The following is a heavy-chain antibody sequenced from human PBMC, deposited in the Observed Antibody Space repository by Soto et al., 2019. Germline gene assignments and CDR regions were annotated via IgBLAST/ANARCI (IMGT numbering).Heavy chain of an antibody. CDR1: GYSISSSNW. V-gene: IGHV4-28*01. CDR2: IHYSGTT. J-gene: IGHJ3*01. Sequence: QVQLQESGPRLVKPSDTLSLTCAVSGYSISSSNWWGWIRQPPGKGLEWIGYIHYSGTTYDNPSLSSRVTMAVDTSKNQFPLKLSSVTAVDTALFYCASGGGNGYARDVWGQGTVVTVSS. D-gene: IGHD2-21*02. CDR3: ASGGGNGYARDV.